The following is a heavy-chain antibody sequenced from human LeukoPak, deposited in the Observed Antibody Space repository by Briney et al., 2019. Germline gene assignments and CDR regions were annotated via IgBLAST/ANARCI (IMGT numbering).Heavy chain of an antibody. J-gene: IGHJ4*02. CDR1: GGSISSGDYY. CDR3: ARTHYDLLTGYYFDY. D-gene: IGHD3-9*01. CDR2: IYYSGST. Sequence: SETLSLTCTVSGGSISSGDYYWSWIRQSPGKGLEWIGYIYYSGSTYYNPSLTSRVTISVDTSKNQFSLKLNSVTAADTAVYYCARTHYDLLTGYYFDYWAQGTLVTVSS. V-gene: IGHV4-30-4*02.